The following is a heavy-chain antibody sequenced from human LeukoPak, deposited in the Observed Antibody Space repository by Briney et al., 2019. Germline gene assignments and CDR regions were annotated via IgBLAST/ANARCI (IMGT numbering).Heavy chain of an antibody. V-gene: IGHV3-23*01. Sequence: PGGSLRLSCAASGLTFSSYAVSWVRQAPGKGLEWVSAISGSGGSTYYADSVKGRFTISRDNSKNTLYLQMNSLRAEDTAVYYCAKDVQMATIIWGQGTLVTVSS. CDR1: GLTFSSYA. D-gene: IGHD5-24*01. J-gene: IGHJ4*02. CDR2: ISGSGGST. CDR3: AKDVQMATII.